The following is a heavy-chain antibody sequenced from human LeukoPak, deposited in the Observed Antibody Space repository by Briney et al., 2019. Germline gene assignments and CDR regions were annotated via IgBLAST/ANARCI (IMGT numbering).Heavy chain of an antibody. CDR3: ARVPYGNYHYYYMDV. V-gene: IGHV3-53*01. D-gene: IGHD3-10*01. Sequence: GGSLRLSCAASGFTVGTNYMSWVRQAPGKGLEWVSLIYSGSSTYYANSVKGRFTISRDNSKNTVNLQMNSLRAEDTAVYYCARVPYGNYHYYYMDVWGKGTTVTVSS. CDR2: IYSGSST. CDR1: GFTVGTNY. J-gene: IGHJ6*03.